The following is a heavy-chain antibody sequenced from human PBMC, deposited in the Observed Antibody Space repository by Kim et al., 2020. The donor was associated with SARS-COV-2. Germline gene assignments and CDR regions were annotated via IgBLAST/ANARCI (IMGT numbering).Heavy chain of an antibody. CDR2: ISDGGGST. D-gene: IGHD2-21*01. J-gene: IGHJ3*02. Sequence: GGSLRLSCAASGFTFNSYAMSWVRQAPGKGLEWVSAISDGGGSTYYADSVMGRFTISRDNSKNTLYLQMNSLRAEDTAVYYCAGIPDAFDIWGQGEMATVSS. CDR3: AGIPDAFDI. V-gene: IGHV3-23*01. CDR1: GFTFNSYA.